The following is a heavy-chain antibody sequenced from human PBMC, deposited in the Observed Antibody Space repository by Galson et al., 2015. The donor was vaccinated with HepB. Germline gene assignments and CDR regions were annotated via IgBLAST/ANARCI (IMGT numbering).Heavy chain of an antibody. V-gene: IGHV3-23*01. J-gene: IGHJ4*02. CDR1: GFTFSSYA. Sequence: SLRLSCAASGFTFSSYAMSWVRQAPGKGLEWVSAVSGSGGSTYYAGSVKGRFTISRDNSKNTLYLQMNSLRAEDTAVYYCAKEASSGWRPFDYWGQGTLVTVSS. CDR3: AKEASSGWRPFDY. D-gene: IGHD6-19*01. CDR2: VSGSGGST.